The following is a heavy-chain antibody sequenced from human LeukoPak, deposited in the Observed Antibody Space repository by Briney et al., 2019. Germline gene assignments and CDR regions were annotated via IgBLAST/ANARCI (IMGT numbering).Heavy chain of an antibody. V-gene: IGHV3-21*01. Sequence: PGGSLRLSCAASGFTFSCYSMNWVRQAPGKGLEWVSSISSSSSYIYYADSVKGRFTISRDNAKNSLYLQMNSLRAEDTAVYYCARDWYHFQDLSYWGQGTLVTVSS. D-gene: IGHD3-3*01. J-gene: IGHJ4*02. CDR3: ARDWYHFQDLSY. CDR1: GFTFSCYS. CDR2: ISSSSSYI.